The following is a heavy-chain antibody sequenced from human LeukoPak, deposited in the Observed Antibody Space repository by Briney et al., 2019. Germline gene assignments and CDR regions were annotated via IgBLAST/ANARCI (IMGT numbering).Heavy chain of an antibody. CDR1: GYTFTGYY. CDR2: INPNSGGT. Sequence: GASVKVSCKASGYTFTGYYLHWVRQAPGQGLEWMGWINPNSGGTNYAQKFQGRVTMTRDTSISTAYMELSRLRSDDTAVYYCARAPSGNDYGEPNWFDPWGQGTLVTVSS. D-gene: IGHD4-17*01. J-gene: IGHJ5*02. V-gene: IGHV1-2*02. CDR3: ARAPSGNDYGEPNWFDP.